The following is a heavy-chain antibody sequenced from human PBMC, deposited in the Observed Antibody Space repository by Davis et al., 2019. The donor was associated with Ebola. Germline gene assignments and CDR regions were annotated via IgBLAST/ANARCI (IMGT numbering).Heavy chain of an antibody. CDR3: AKVGGDPRYYDTSLPLEAFDV. J-gene: IGHJ3*01. CDR2: IKQDGSEK. D-gene: IGHD3-22*01. Sequence: GESLKISCTASGFAFSSYWMSWVRQAPGKGLEWVANIKQDGSEKYYVDSVKGRFTVSRDNANNSVYLQLDSLRAEDTALYFCAKVGGDPRYYDTSLPLEAFDVWGPGTMVTVSS. V-gene: IGHV3-7*03. CDR1: GFAFSSYW.